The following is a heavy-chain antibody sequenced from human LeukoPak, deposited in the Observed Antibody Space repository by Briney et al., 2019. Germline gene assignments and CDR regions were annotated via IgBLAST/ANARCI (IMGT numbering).Heavy chain of an antibody. CDR2: INHSGST. V-gene: IGHV4-34*01. Sequence: SETLSLTCAVYGGSFSGYYWSWIRQPPGKGLEWIGEINHSGSTNYNPSLKSRVTISVDTSKNQFSLKLSSVTAADTAVYYCASLISSGWPFDYWGQGTLVTVSS. J-gene: IGHJ4*02. CDR1: GGSFSGYY. CDR3: ASLISSGWPFDY. D-gene: IGHD6-19*01.